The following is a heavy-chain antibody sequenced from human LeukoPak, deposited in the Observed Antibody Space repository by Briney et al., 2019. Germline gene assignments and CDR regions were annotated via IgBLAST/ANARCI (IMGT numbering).Heavy chain of an antibody. Sequence: GGSLRLSCAASGFTFSSYSMNWVRQAPGKGLEWVSSISSSGSNIYYADSVKGRFTISRDNAKNALYLQMNSLRAEDMAVYYCATNSTVTRVGFDYWGQGTLVTVSS. J-gene: IGHJ4*02. CDR1: GFTFSSYS. V-gene: IGHV3-21*01. CDR2: ISSSGSNI. D-gene: IGHD4-17*01. CDR3: ATNSTVTRVGFDY.